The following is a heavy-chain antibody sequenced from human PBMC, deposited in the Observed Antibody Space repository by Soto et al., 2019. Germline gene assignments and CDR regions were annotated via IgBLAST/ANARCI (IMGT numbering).Heavy chain of an antibody. Sequence: ASVKVSCKASGYTFTSYAMHWVRQAPGQRLEWMGWINAGNGNTKYSQKFQGRVTITRDTSASTAYIELSSLRSEDTAVYYCARGDILTGYYYWGQGTLVTVSS. CDR3: ARGDILTGYYY. D-gene: IGHD3-9*01. CDR1: GYTFTSYA. V-gene: IGHV1-3*01. J-gene: IGHJ4*02. CDR2: INAGNGNT.